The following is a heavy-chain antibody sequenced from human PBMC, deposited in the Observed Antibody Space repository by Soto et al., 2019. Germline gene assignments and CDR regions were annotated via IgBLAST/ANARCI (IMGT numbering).Heavy chain of an antibody. J-gene: IGHJ3*02. CDR1: GFTFSNAW. D-gene: IGHD3-10*01. CDR3: TRHQPDSITMVRELGAFDI. Sequence: GGSLRLSCAASGFTFSNAWINWVRQTPGRGLEWVGRVKSKNDGGTTDFAAPVKGRFAISRDDSKNMVYLEMNSLKTEDTAVYYCTRHQPDSITMVRELGAFDIWGQGTMVTVSS. V-gene: IGHV3-15*07. CDR2: VKSKNDGGTT.